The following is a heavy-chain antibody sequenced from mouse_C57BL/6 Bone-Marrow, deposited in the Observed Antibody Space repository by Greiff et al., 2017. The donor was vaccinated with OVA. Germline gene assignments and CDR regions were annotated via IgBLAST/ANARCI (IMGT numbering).Heavy chain of an antibody. Sequence: QVQLKESDAELVKPGASVKISCKASGYTFTDYTIHWMKQRPEQGLEWIGSIYPRDGSTKYNEKFKGKATLTADKSYSTAYMQLNSLTSEDSADYFCARYDYGPFAYWGQGTLVTVSA. D-gene: IGHD2-4*01. J-gene: IGHJ3*01. CDR2: IYPRDGST. V-gene: IGHV1-78*01. CDR3: ARYDYGPFAY. CDR1: GYTFTDYT.